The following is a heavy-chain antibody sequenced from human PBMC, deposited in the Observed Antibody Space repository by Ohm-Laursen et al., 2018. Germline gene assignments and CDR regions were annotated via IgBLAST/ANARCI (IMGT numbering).Heavy chain of an antibody. CDR1: GFIFDDYA. Sequence: SLRLSCTASGFIFDDYAMQWVRQAPGKGLEWVSGINWNSGSIGYADSVKGRFTISRDNAKNTLYLQMNSLRAEDTAVYYCARDLESTLSADYWGQGTLVTVSS. J-gene: IGHJ4*02. V-gene: IGHV3-9*01. CDR3: ARDLESTLSADY. D-gene: IGHD2-15*01. CDR2: INWNSGSI.